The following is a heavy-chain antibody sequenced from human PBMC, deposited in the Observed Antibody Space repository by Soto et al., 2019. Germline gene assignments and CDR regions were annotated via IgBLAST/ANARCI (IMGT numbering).Heavy chain of an antibody. J-gene: IGHJ4*01. CDR1: GGSISGYY. D-gene: IGHD3-22*01. CDR3: ARLGGYYQAFDS. CDR2: MYNTGST. Sequence: SETLSLTCTVSGGSISGYYWSWIRQPPGKGLEWIGYMYNTGSTVYNPSFKSRVTISVDTSKNQFSLKLNSVTAADTAVYYCARLGGYYQAFDSWGHGALVTVSS. V-gene: IGHV4-59*01.